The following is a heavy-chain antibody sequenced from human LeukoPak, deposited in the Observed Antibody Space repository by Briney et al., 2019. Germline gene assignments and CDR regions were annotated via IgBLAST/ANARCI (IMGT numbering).Heavy chain of an antibody. CDR3: AKDYRAHPLRPNWLDP. CDR1: GFTVHSNY. J-gene: IGHJ5*02. V-gene: IGHV3-53*01. D-gene: IGHD1-26*01. Sequence: GGPLRLSCAASGFTVHSNYMSWVRQAPGKGLEWVSVIDRSGVTHYADSVKGRFTISRDNSKNTLYLQMNSLRAEDTGVYYCAKDYRAHPLRPNWLDPWGQGTLVTVSS. CDR2: IDRSGVT.